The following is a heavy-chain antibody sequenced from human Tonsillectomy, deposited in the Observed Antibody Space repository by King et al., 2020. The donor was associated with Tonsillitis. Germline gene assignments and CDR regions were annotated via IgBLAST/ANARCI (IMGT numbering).Heavy chain of an antibody. V-gene: IGHV3-48*01. J-gene: IGHJ4*02. Sequence: VQLVESGGGLVQPGGSLRLSCAASGFTFSSYSMNWVRQAPGKGLEWVSYISSSSSTIYYADSVKGRFTISRDNAKNSLYLQMNSLRAEDTAVYYCARDPVIYDSLREFDYWGQGTLVTVSS. CDR1: GFTFSSYS. CDR2: ISSSSSTI. CDR3: ARDPVIYDSLREFDY. D-gene: IGHD5/OR15-5a*01.